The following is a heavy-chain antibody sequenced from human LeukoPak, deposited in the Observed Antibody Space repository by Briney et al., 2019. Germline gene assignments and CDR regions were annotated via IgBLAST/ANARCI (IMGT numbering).Heavy chain of an antibody. V-gene: IGHV1-3*01. CDR2: IDANNGKT. CDR3: ARARWTSTATTYYLDH. J-gene: IGHJ4*02. D-gene: IGHD4-17*01. CDR1: GYTFTSYA. Sequence: ASVKVSCKASGYTFTSYAIRWVRQAPGQRLEWMGWIDANNGKTKYSQNFQGRVTITRDTSATTAYMDLSSLRSEDTAVYYCARARWTSTATTYYLDHWGQGTLVTVSS.